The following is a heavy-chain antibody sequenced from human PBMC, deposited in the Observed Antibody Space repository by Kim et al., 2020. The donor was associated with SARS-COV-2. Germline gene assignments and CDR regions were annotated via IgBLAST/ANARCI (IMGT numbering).Heavy chain of an antibody. D-gene: IGHD6-13*01. Sequence: YSQKFQGRVTITRDTSASTAYMELSSLRSEDTAVYYCARVFVAAAGPIDYWGQGTLVTVSS. CDR3: ARVFVAAAGPIDY. J-gene: IGHJ4*02. V-gene: IGHV1-3*01.